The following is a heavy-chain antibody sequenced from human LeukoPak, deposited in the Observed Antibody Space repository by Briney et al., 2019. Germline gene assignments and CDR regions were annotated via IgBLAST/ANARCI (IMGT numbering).Heavy chain of an antibody. Sequence: WESLSLTCTVSGGSISSYYWGWIRHPPGKGMEWIGYIYYSGSTNYNPSLNSRVTISVDTSKNQFSLKLSAVTAADTAVYYCARVVGETTDAFDSWGQGTMVTVCS. CDR3: ARVVGETTDAFDS. D-gene: IGHD3-10*01. CDR1: GGSISSYY. CDR2: IYYSGST. V-gene: IGHV4-59*01. J-gene: IGHJ3*02.